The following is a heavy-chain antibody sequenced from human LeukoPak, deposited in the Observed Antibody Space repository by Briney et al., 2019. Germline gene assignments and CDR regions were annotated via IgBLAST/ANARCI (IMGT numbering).Heavy chain of an antibody. V-gene: IGHV3-11*01. CDR1: GFTFSDYY. Sequence: GGSLRLSCAASGFTFSDYYMSWIRQAPGKGLEWVSYISSSGSTIYYADSVKGRFTISRDNAKNSLYLQMNSLRAEDTAVYYCARDFSYSSSWFDPWGQGTLVTVSS. CDR2: ISSSGSTI. J-gene: IGHJ5*02. D-gene: IGHD6-6*01. CDR3: ARDFSYSSSWFDP.